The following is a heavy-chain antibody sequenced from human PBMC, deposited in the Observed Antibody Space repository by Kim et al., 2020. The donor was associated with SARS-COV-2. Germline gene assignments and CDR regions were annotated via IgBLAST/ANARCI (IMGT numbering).Heavy chain of an antibody. CDR3: ARQWLDKTNDAFDI. CDR2: INPNSGGT. J-gene: IGHJ3*02. V-gene: IGHV1-2*02. D-gene: IGHD6-19*01. CDR1: GYTFTGYY. Sequence: ASVKVSCKASGYTFTGYYMHWVRQAPGQGLEWMGWINPNSGGTNYAQKFQGRVTMTRDTSISTAYMELSRLRSDDTAVYYCARQWLDKTNDAFDIWGQGTMVTVSS.